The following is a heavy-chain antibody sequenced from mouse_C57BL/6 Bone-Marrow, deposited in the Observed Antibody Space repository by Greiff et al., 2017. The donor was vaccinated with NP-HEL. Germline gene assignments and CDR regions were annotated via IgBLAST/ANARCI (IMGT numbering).Heavy chain of an antibody. CDR3: ARHEDYYGSSYYAMDY. J-gene: IGHJ4*01. V-gene: IGHV1-62-2*01. Sequence: VKLQESGAELVKPGASVKLSCKASGYTFTEYTIHWVKQRSGQGLEWIGWFYPGSGSIKYNEKFKDKATLTADKSSSTVYMELSRLTSEDSAVYFCARHEDYYGSSYYAMDYWGQGTSVTVSS. CDR2: FYPGSGSI. CDR1: GYTFTEYT. D-gene: IGHD1-1*01.